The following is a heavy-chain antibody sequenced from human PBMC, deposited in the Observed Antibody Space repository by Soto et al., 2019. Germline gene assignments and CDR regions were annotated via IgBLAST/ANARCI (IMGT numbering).Heavy chain of an antibody. CDR1: GYIFVNYG. J-gene: IGHJ6*02. Sequence: QVQLVQSGDEVKKPGASVKVSGKASGYIFVNYGRAWVRQAPGQGLEWMGGLSTYTGNTHSATKVQGRLTMTTDTSTSTAYMDLGSLTSDDTAVYYCVMVDNYVPPTPQDVWGQGTTVTVSS. CDR2: LSTYTGNT. D-gene: IGHD3-16*01. CDR3: VMVDNYVPPTPQDV. V-gene: IGHV1-18*01.